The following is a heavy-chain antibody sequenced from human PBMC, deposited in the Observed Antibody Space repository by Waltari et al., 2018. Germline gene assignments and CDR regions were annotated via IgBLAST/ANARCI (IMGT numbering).Heavy chain of an antibody. CDR3: AKSRGFEY. CDR2: INYDGSQK. J-gene: IGHJ4*02. CDR1: GFPFSRYW. Sequence: DVQLVESGGGLVQPGGSLRLSCGAPGFPFSRYWMSWVRQTPGKGLQWVANINYDGSQKYYVDSVKGRFTISRDNAKNSVYLQMNSLRVEDTAVYYCAKSRGFEYWGQGALITVSS. V-gene: IGHV3-7*01. D-gene: IGHD2-2*01.